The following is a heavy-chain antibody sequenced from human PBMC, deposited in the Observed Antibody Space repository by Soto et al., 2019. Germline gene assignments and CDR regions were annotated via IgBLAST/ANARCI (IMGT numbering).Heavy chain of an antibody. CDR2: ISGNGGST. J-gene: IGHJ3*02. Sequence: PGGSLRLSCAASGFIFSNYAMSWVRQAPGKGLEWVSSISGNGGSTYYTDSVRGRFTISRDNSKNTLYLQMSSLRAEDTAIYYCAKDFGYFARGEFDIWGPGTMVTVSS. D-gene: IGHD3-9*01. CDR3: AKDFGYFARGEFDI. CDR1: GFIFSNYA. V-gene: IGHV3-23*01.